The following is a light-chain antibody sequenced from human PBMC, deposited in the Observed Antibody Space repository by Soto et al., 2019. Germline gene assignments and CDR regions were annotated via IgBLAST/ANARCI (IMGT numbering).Light chain of an antibody. CDR3: SSFASSNTLV. CDR1: SSDVGAYNY. J-gene: IGLJ3*02. V-gene: IGLV2-8*01. CDR2: EVT. Sequence: QSALTQPPSASGSPGQSVTISCTGTSSDVGAYNYVSWYQQHADKAPKLVIYEVTKRPSGVPDRFSGSKSANTASLTVSGLQAEDEADYYCSSFASSNTLVFGGGTKVTVL.